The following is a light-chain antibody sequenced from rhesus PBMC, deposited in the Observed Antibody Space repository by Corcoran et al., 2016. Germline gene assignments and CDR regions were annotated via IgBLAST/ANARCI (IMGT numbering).Light chain of an antibody. CDR2: KAS. J-gene: IGKJ4*01. CDR3: LQYSRSQLT. CDR1: SRISIW. V-gene: IGKV1-22*01. Sequence: DIQMTHSPSSLSASVGDTVTITCRASSRISIWLDWYQQKPGKAPKLLIYKASSLQSGVPSMLSGSGSGTDFTLTINGLQPEDIATNCYLQYSRSQLTFGEGTKVELE.